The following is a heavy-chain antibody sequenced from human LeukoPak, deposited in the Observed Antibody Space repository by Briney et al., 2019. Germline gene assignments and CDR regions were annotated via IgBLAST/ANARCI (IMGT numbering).Heavy chain of an antibody. J-gene: IGHJ4*02. D-gene: IGHD2-15*01. Sequence: SETLSLTCTVSGGSISSGDYYWHWIRQPPGKGLEWIGYIYYSGSTYYNPSLKSRVTISVDTSKNQFSLKLSSVTAADTAVYYCARACSGGSCYSYTFDYWGQGTLVTVSS. V-gene: IGHV4-30-4*02. CDR1: GGSISSGDYY. CDR2: IYYSGST. CDR3: ARACSGGSCYSYTFDY.